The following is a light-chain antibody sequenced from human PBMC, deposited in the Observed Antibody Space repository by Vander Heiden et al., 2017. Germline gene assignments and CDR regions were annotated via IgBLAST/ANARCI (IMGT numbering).Light chain of an antibody. CDR2: GAS. CDR1: QSVSSSY. J-gene: IGKJ2*01. V-gene: IGKV3-20*01. CDR3: QKYGRT. Sequence: IVLTQSPCTLSLSPGERATLPCRASQSVSSSYLAWYQQKPGQAPRLLIYGASSRATGIPDRLSGSGYGTDFTLTIRRLEPEDFAVYYCQKYGRTFGQGTKLEIK.